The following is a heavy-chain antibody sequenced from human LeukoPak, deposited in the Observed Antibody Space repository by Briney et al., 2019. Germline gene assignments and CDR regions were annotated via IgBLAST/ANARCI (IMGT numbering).Heavy chain of an antibody. CDR3: ARDLADFWSGYYTDY. Sequence: PGGSLRLSCAASGFTFSSYWMSWVRQAPGKGLEWVANIKQDGSEKYYVDSVKGRFTISRNNAKNSLYLQMNSLRAEDTAVYYCARDLADFWSGYYTDYWGQGTLVTVSS. CDR2: IKQDGSEK. D-gene: IGHD3-3*01. J-gene: IGHJ4*02. V-gene: IGHV3-7*01. CDR1: GFTFSSYW.